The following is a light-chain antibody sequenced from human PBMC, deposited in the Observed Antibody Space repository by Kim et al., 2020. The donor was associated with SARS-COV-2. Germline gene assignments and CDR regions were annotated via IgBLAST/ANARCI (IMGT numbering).Light chain of an antibody. V-gene: IGLV3-1*01. J-gene: IGLJ2*01. CDR3: QTWDSITVV. CDR2: QDT. Sequence: SSSLPPPPSFSFSPGHTSIIPCSGYKLVEKYACWYQQKPGQSPVLVIYQDTKRPSGIPERFSGSNSGNTATLTISGTQAMDEADYYCQTWDSITVVFGGGTQMT. CDR1: KLVEKY.